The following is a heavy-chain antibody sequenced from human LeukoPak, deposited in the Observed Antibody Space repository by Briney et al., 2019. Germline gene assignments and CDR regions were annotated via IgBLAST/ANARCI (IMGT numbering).Heavy chain of an antibody. Sequence: GGSLRLSCRASGFLFSTYDMSWVRQAPGKGLEWVSGISGSGEKTDYADSVKGRFIISRDNSKDTVSLQMNALRVEDTATYYCVKDGAAMVRGVIIVPAGFFDSWAQGSQVTVSS. D-gene: IGHD3-10*01. CDR1: GFLFSTYD. V-gene: IGHV3-23*01. J-gene: IGHJ4*02. CDR3: VKDGAAMVRGVIIVPAGFFDS. CDR2: ISGSGEKT.